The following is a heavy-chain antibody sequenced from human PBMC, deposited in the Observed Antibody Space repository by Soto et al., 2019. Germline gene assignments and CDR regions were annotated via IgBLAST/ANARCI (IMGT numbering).Heavy chain of an antibody. J-gene: IGHJ6*02. Sequence: QVQLVQSGAEVKKPGASVKVSCKASGYSFSGYYIHWVRQAPGQGLEWMGWINPNSGETDYAQKFLGRVTMTSDTSSSTAFMALSSLRSDDTAVYYCARYCPLLEWYCYGMDVWGQGTTVTVAS. CDR1: GYSFSGYY. D-gene: IGHD3-3*01. CDR3: ARYCPLLEWYCYGMDV. V-gene: IGHV1-2*02. CDR2: INPNSGET.